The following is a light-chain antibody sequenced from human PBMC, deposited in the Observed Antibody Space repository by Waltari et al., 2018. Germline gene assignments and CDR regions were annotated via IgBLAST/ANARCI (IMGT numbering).Light chain of an antibody. Sequence: SPGTLFLSPGEGATLSCRASQSVSRTLAWYQQKPGQAPRLLIYGASSRATGIPDRFSGSGSGTDFSLTISRLEPDDSAVYLCQHYVSLPATFGQGTKVEIK. CDR3: QHYVSLPAT. J-gene: IGKJ1*01. CDR1: QSVSRT. V-gene: IGKV3-20*01. CDR2: GAS.